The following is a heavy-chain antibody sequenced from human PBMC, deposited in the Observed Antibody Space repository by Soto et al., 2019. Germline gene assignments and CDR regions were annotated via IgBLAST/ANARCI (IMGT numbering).Heavy chain of an antibody. J-gene: IGHJ6*02. D-gene: IGHD6-13*01. CDR2: IRSKAYGGTT. Sequence: LRLSCTASGFTFGDYAMSWVRQAPGKGLEWVGFIRSKAYGGTTEYAASVKGRFTISRDDSKSIAYLQMNSLKTEDTAVYYCTRVQTAAAGPYYYYGMDVWGQGTTVTVSS. CDR1: GFTFGDYA. V-gene: IGHV3-49*04. CDR3: TRVQTAAAGPYYYYGMDV.